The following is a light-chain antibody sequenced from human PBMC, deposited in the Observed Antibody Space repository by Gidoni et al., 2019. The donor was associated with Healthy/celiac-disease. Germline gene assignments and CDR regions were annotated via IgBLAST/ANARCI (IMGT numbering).Light chain of an antibody. J-gene: IGLJ2*01. CDR2: RNN. Sequence: QSVLTHPPSASGTPGQRVTISCSGSSSNIGSNTVNWYQQLPGTAPKLLIYRNNKRPSGVPDRFSGAKSGTSASRAISGLQSEDEADYYCAEWDDSLNGVVFGGGTKLTVL. V-gene: IGLV1-44*01. CDR3: AEWDDSLNGVV. CDR1: SSNIGSNT.